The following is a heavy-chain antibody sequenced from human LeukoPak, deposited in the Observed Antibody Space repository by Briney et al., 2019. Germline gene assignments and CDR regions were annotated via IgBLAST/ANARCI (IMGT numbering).Heavy chain of an antibody. D-gene: IGHD1-26*01. CDR2: ISAYNGNT. CDR1: GYTFTSYG. Sequence: ASVKVSCKASGYTFTSYGISWVRQAPGQGLEWMGWISAYNGNTNYAQKFQGRVTITADESTSTAYMELSSLRSEDTAVYYCARGSGSALGFDIWGQGTMVTVSS. J-gene: IGHJ3*02. V-gene: IGHV1-18*01. CDR3: ARGSGSALGFDI.